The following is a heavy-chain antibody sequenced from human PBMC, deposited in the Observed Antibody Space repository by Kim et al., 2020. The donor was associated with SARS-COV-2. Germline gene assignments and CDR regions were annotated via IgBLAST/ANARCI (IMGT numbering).Heavy chain of an antibody. D-gene: IGHD5-12*01. CDR1: GDSVSSNSAA. CDR3: ARTAGYIMEY. J-gene: IGHJ4*02. CDR2: TYYRSTGFN. Sequence: SQTLSLTCAISGDSVSSNSAAWNWIRQSPSRGFEWLGRTYYRSTGFNDYAVSVKSRISINPDTSKNQFSLQLNSVTPEDTAVYYCARTAGYIMEYWGQGTLVTVSS. V-gene: IGHV6-1*01.